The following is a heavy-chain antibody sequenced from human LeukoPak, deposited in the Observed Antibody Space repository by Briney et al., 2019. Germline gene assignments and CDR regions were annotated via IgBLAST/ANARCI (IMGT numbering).Heavy chain of an antibody. J-gene: IGHJ5*02. V-gene: IGHV3-23*01. D-gene: IGHD3-3*01. CDR2: ISGSGGRT. CDR3: AKGSQQYDFSRFDH. CDR1: GFSFSVYA. Sequence: GGSLRLSCAASGFSFSVYAMSWVRQAPGKGLQWVSSISGSGGRTYYANYVKGRFSISRENFKNTVYLQMNNLGAEDTALYYGAKGSQQYDFSRFDHWGQGNLVIVSS.